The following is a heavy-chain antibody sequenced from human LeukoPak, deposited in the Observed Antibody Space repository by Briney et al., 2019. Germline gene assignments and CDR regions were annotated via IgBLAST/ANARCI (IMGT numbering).Heavy chain of an antibody. CDR2: IIPIFGTA. J-gene: IGHJ3*02. CDR3: AAVPNDAFDI. CDR1: GGTFSSYA. V-gene: IGHV1-69*05. Sequence: ASVKVSCKASGGTFSSYAISWVRQAPGQGLEWMGGIIPIFGTANYAQKFQGRVTITTDESTSTAYMELSSLRSEDTAVYYCAAVPNDAFDIWGQGTMVTVSS. D-gene: IGHD3-10*01.